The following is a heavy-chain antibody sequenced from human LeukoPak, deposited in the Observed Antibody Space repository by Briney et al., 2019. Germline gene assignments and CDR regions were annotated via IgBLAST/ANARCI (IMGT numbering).Heavy chain of an antibody. CDR1: GYTLTELS. V-gene: IGHV1-24*01. J-gene: IGHJ3*02. D-gene: IGHD5/OR15-5a*01. CDR3: ATVYPVQSAFDI. Sequence: ASVKVSCKVSGYTLTELSMHWVRQAPGKGLEWMGGFDPEDGETIYAQKFQGRVTMTEDTSTDTAYMELSSLRSEDTAVYYCATVYPVQSAFDIWGQGTMVTVSS. CDR2: FDPEDGET.